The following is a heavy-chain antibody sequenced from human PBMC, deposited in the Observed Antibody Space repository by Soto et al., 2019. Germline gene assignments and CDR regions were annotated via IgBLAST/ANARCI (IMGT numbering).Heavy chain of an antibody. CDR2: ISYDGTNK. CDR1: GFTFSTYG. V-gene: IGHV3-30*18. D-gene: IGHD4-17*01. Sequence: QVQLVESGGGEVQPGRSLTISCAASGFTFSTYGMHWVRQIPGKGLEWVAVISYDGTNKFYSDSVKGRFTISRDNFKNTLTLQMNSQRADDTADYSCAKDMQSYGDYDYYCYGMDVWGLGTRVTISS. J-gene: IGHJ6*02. CDR3: AKDMQSYGDYDYYCYGMDV.